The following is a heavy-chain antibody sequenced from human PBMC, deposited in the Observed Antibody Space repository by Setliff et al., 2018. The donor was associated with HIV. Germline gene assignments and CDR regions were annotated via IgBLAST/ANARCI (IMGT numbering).Heavy chain of an antibody. Sequence: SETLSLTCSVSGGSISSGAYYWSWIRQHPGKGLEWIWYIYYSGNTFYNPSLNSRVTISVATSKNQFSQKLSSVTAADTAVYYWARDGTGLSVGAFDIWGQGTMVTVSS. CDR3: ARDGTGLSVGAFDI. J-gene: IGHJ3*02. CDR1: GGSISSGAYY. CDR2: IYYSGNT. V-gene: IGHV4-31*03. D-gene: IGHD3-16*01.